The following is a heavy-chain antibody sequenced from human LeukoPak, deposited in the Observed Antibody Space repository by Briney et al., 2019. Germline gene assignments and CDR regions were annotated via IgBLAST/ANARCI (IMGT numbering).Heavy chain of an antibody. CDR3: ARQYCSGGSCYHIPLDY. D-gene: IGHD2-15*01. V-gene: IGHV1-69*02. J-gene: IGHJ4*02. CDR2: IIPILGIA. Sequence: SVKVSCKASGGTFSSYTISWVRQAPGQGLEWMGRIIPILGIANYAQKFQGRVTITADKSTSTAYMELSSLRSEDTAVYYCARQYCSGGSCYHIPLDYWGQGTPVTVSS. CDR1: GGTFSSYT.